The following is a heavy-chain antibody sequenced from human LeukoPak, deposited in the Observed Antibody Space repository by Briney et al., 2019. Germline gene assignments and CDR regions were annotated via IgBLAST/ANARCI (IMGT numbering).Heavy chain of an antibody. Sequence: SETLSLTCTVSGGSIRNYYWNWIRQPPGKGLEWIGYTSDSGNTDYKPSLKSRVTISVDMSKNQFSLKLTSATAADTAVYYCARWHSHGRYFDYWSQGALVTVSS. CDR2: TSDSGNT. J-gene: IGHJ4*02. D-gene: IGHD2-21*01. CDR1: GGSIRNYY. CDR3: ARWHSHGRYFDY. V-gene: IGHV4-59*01.